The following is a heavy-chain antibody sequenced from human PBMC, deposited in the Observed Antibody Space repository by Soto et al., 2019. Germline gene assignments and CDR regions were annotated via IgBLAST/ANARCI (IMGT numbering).Heavy chain of an antibody. CDR3: AKGPRYYGSVSPPQDFDY. J-gene: IGHJ4*02. Sequence: GGSLRLSCAASGFTFSSYGMHWVRQAPGKGLEWVAVIWYDGSNKYYADSVKGRFTISRDNSKNTLYLQMNSLRAEDTAVYYCAKGPRYYGSVSPPQDFDYWGQGTLVTVSS. V-gene: IGHV3-33*06. CDR2: IWYDGSNK. D-gene: IGHD3-10*01. CDR1: GFTFSSYG.